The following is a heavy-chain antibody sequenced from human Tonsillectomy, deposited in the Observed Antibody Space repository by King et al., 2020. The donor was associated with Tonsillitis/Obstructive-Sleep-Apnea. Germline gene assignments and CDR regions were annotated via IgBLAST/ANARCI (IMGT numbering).Heavy chain of an antibody. CDR3: ARDNGGGSAFDI. J-gene: IGHJ3*02. D-gene: IGHD3-16*01. Sequence: VQLQQWGAGLLKPSETLSLTCGVYGGSFSGYYWSWIRQPPGKGLEWIGEISHTGSTNYNPSLKSRVTISVDTSKKQLSLKLSSVTAADTAVYYCARDNGGGSAFDIWGQGTMVTVSS. CDR2: ISHTGST. V-gene: IGHV4-34*01. CDR1: GGSFSGYY.